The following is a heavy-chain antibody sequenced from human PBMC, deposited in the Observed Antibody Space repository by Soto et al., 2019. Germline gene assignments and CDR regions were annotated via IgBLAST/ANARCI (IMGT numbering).Heavy chain of an antibody. CDR1: GGSISSGGYY. V-gene: IGHV4-31*03. CDR2: IYYSGST. CDR3: ARVWVTDLDCSGGSCHFDY. Sequence: QVQLQESGPGLVKPSQTLSLTCTVSGGSISSGGYYWSWIRQHPGKGLEWIGYIYYSGSTYYNPSLSSRVTISVDTSKNQFSLKLSSVTAADTAVYYCARVWVTDLDCSGGSCHFDYWGQGTLVTVAS. D-gene: IGHD2-15*01. J-gene: IGHJ4*02.